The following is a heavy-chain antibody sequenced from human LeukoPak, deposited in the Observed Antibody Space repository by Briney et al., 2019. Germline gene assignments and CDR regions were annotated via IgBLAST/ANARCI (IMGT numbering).Heavy chain of an antibody. J-gene: IGHJ4*02. Sequence: SETLSLTCTVSGGSVSTSDYYWGWIRQSPVKGLVWIGDVFYTGKTNYNPSLRGRATMSIDTSKNQFSLKLTYVTAADTAVYYCARVFDSWGQGTLVTVSS. CDR1: GGSVSTSDYY. CDR3: ARVFDS. CDR2: VFYTGKT. V-gene: IGHV4-39*07.